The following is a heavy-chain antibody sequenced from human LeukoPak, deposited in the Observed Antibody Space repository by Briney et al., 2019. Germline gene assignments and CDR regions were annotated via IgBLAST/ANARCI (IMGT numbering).Heavy chain of an antibody. J-gene: IGHJ4*02. CDR2: IYYSGST. D-gene: IGHD3-16*01. CDR3: ARRTLRLGELLPFDY. Sequence: SETLSLTCTVSGGSISSSSYYWGWLRQPPGKGLEWIGSIYYSGSTYYNPSLKSRVTISVDTSKNQFSLKLSSVTAADTAVYYCARRTLRLGELLPFDYWGQGTLVTVSS. V-gene: IGHV4-39*01. CDR1: GGSISSSSYY.